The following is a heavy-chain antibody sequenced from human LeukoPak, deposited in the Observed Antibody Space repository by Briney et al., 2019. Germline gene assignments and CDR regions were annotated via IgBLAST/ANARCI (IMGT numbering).Heavy chain of an antibody. V-gene: IGHV3-23*01. D-gene: IGHD3-22*01. J-gene: IGHJ4*02. CDR2: ISGSGGNT. Sequence: GGSLRLSCAASGFTFSSYAMSWVRQAPGKGLEWVSAISGSGGNTYYADSVKGRFTISRDNSKNTLFLQMNSLRAEDTAIYYCAKDLDYYDSSGSALDSWGQGTLVSV. CDR3: AKDLDYYDSSGSALDS. CDR1: GFTFSSYA.